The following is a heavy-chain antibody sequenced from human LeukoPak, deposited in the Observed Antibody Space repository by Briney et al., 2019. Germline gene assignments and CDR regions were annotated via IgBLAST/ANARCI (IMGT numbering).Heavy chain of an antibody. CDR3: ARDGAPVGATRYYYYYGMDV. CDR2: ISYDGSNK. Sequence: PGGSLRLSCAASGFTFSSYGMHWVRQAPGKGLEWVAVISYDGSNKYYADSVKGRFTISRDNPKNTLYLQMNSLRAEDTAVYYCARDGAPVGATRYYYYYGMDVWGQGTTVTVSS. J-gene: IGHJ6*02. D-gene: IGHD1-26*01. CDR1: GFTFSSYG. V-gene: IGHV3-30*12.